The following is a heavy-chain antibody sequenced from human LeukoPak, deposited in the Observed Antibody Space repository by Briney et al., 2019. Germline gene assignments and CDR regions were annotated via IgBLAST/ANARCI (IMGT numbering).Heavy chain of an antibody. D-gene: IGHD3-22*01. J-gene: IGHJ5*02. Sequence: NPSETLSLTCAVSGGSISSGGYSWSWIRQPPGKGLEWIGYIYHSGSTYYNPSLKSRVTISVDTSKNQFSLKLSSVTAADTAVYYCARDAAYYYDSSGYYLGSNWFDPGGQGTLVTVSS. V-gene: IGHV4-30-2*01. CDR2: IYHSGST. CDR1: GGSISSGGYS. CDR3: ARDAAYYYDSSGYYLGSNWFDP.